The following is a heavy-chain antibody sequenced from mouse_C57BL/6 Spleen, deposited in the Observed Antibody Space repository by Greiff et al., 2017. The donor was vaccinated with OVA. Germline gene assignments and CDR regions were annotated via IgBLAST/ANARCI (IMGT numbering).Heavy chain of an antibody. V-gene: IGHV1-81*01. CDR2: IYPRSGNT. CDR3: ARWATVVATRAMDY. Sequence: QVQLKESGAELARPGASVKLSCKASGYTFTSYGISWVKQRTGQGLEWIGEIYPRSGNTYYNEKFKGKATLTADKSSSTAYMELRSLTSADSAVYFCARWATVVATRAMDYWGQGTSVTVSS. J-gene: IGHJ4*01. CDR1: GYTFTSYG. D-gene: IGHD1-1*01.